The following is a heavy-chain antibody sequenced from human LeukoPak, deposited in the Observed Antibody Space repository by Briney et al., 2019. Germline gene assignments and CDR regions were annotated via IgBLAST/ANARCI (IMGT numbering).Heavy chain of an antibody. Sequence: PSETLSLTCTVSGGSISSYYWSWIRQPPGKGLEWIGYIYYSGSTNYNPSLKSRVTISVDTSKNQFSLKLSSVTAADTAVYYCARERATTPHYYYYYMDVWGKGPRSPSP. CDR2: IYYSGST. CDR3: ARERATTPHYYYYYMDV. CDR1: GGSISSYY. V-gene: IGHV4-59*01. J-gene: IGHJ6*03. D-gene: IGHD1-26*01.